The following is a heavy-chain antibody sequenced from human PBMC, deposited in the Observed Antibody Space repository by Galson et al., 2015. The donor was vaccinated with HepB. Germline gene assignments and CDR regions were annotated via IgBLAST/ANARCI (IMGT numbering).Heavy chain of an antibody. V-gene: IGHV1-46*01. D-gene: IGHD3-3*01. J-gene: IGHJ6*03. CDR3: ARGGITIFGVATPPYYYMDV. CDR2: INPSGGST. Sequence: SVKVSCKASGYTFTSYHMHWVRQAPGQGLEWMGIINPSGGSTSYAQKFQGRVTMTRDTSTSTVYMELSSLRSEDTAVYYCARGGITIFGVATPPYYYMDVWGKGTTVTVSS. CDR1: GYTFTSYH.